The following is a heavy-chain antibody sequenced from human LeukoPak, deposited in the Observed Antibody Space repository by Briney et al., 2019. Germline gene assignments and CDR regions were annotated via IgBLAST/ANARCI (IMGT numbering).Heavy chain of an antibody. CDR3: ARHGPGSGSYYRRRYFDY. J-gene: IGHJ4*02. V-gene: IGHV4-34*01. CDR1: GFTFSSY. CDR2: INHSGST. D-gene: IGHD3-10*01. Sequence: GSLRLSCAASGFTFSSYWSWIRQPPGKGLEWIGEINHSGSTNYNPSLKSRVTISVDTSKNQFSLKLSSVTAADTAVYYCARHGPGSGSYYRRRYFDYWGQGTLVTVSS.